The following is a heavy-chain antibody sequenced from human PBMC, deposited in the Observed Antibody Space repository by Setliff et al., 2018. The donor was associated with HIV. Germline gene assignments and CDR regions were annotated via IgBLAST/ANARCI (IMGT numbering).Heavy chain of an antibody. CDR1: GVSTISSSSSYY. CDR3: AKLSRLTSLRNAFDI. D-gene: IGHD3-10*01. Sequence: PSETLSLTCIVSGVSTISSSSSYYWGWIRQPPGKGLEWIGYISHSGITYYNPSLKSRVTISIDTSKNQFSLNLSSVTAADSAVYYYAKLSRLTSLRNAFDIWGQGAVVTVS. CDR2: ISHSGIT. J-gene: IGHJ3*02. V-gene: IGHV4-39*07.